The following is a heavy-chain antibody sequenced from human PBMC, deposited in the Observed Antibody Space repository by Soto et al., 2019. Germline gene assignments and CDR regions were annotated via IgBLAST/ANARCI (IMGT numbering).Heavy chain of an antibody. J-gene: IGHJ4*02. CDR3: AKDNRWDVVVVADTFVY. CDR2: IRYDGSNI. Sequence: GGSLRLSCAASGSIFRGYGIHLVRHAPGKWLEWVAVIRYDGSNIYYADSVMGRFTISRDNSKNTLYLQMNSLRAEDTAVYYCAKDNRWDVVVVADTFVYWGRGTLVTVSS. CDR1: GSIFRGYG. D-gene: IGHD2-15*01. V-gene: IGHV3-30*02.